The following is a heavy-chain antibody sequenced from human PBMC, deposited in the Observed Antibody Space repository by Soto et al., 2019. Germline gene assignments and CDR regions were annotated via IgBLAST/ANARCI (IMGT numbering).Heavy chain of an antibody. J-gene: IGHJ4*02. Sequence: SETLSLTCAVSGDSISPHYWSWVRQPPGKGLEFIGYIHYSGSAVYNPSLKSRVTISVDTSKNQFSLKLSSVTAADTAVYYCARHHDSWGQGTLVTVSS. CDR3: ARHHDS. CDR2: IHYSGSA. V-gene: IGHV4-59*08. CDR1: GDSISPHY.